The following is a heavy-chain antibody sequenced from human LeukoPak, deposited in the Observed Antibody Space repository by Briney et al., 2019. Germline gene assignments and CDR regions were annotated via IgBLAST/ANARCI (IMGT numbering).Heavy chain of an antibody. CDR2: ISAYNGNT. Sequence: ASVKVSCKASGYTFTSYGISWVRQAPGQGLEWMRWISAYNGNTNYAQKLQGRVTMTTDTSTSTAYMELRSLRSDDTAVYYCARVKVVVVPAAIRGNWFDPWGQGTLVTVSS. CDR3: ARVKVVVVPAAIRGNWFDP. V-gene: IGHV1-18*01. CDR1: GYTFTSYG. D-gene: IGHD2-2*02. J-gene: IGHJ5*02.